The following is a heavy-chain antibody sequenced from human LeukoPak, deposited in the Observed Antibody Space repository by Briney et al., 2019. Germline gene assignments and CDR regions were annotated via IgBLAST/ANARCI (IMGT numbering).Heavy chain of an antibody. D-gene: IGHD6-6*01. CDR2: INHSGST. J-gene: IGHJ4*02. CDR1: GGSFSGYY. V-gene: IGHV4-34*01. Sequence: SETLSLTCAVYGGSFSGYYWSWIRQPPGKGLEWIGEINHSGSTNYNPSLKSRVTISVDTSKNQFSLKLSSVTAADTAVYYCARGTFEYSRSSKFFDYWGQGTLVTVSS. CDR3: ARGTFEYSRSSKFFDY.